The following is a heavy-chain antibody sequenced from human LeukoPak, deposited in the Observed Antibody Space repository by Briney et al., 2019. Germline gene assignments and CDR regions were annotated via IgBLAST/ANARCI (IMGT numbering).Heavy chain of an antibody. CDR1: GGSFSGYY. D-gene: IGHD3-10*01. CDR3: ARGYYYGSGSRTNWFDP. CDR2: IYYSGST. Sequence: SETLSLTCAVYGGSFSGYYWSWIRQPPGKGLEWIGYIYYSGSTYYNPSLKSRVTISVDTSKNQFSLKLSSVTAADTAVYYCARGYYYGSGSRTNWFDPWGQGTLVTVSS. J-gene: IGHJ5*02. V-gene: IGHV4-34*09.